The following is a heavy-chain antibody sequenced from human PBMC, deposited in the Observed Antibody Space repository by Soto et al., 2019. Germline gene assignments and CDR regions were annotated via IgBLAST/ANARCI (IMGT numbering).Heavy chain of an antibody. CDR1: GFTFGSYW. CDR2: IDSDGSST. V-gene: IGHV3-74*01. J-gene: IGHJ6*02. Sequence: EVQLVESGGGLVQPGGSLRVSCAASGFTFGSYWMNWVRQAPGQGLVWVSRIDSDGSSTTYADYVKGRFTTSRDNAKNTLYLQMSSLRVEDTAVYDCARGRPYGMDVWGQGTTVTVSS. CDR3: ARGRPYGMDV.